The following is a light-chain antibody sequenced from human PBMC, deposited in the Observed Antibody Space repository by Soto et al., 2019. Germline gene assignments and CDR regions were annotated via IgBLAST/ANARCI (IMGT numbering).Light chain of an antibody. J-gene: IGLJ2*01. CDR2: SDN. Sequence: QSVLTQPPSASGTPGQWVTISCSGSGSNIGTNTVTWYQQLPGAAPRLLIYSDNQRPSGVPTRFSASESGTSASLAISGLQSEDEADYYCAAWDVSSVVFGGGTKLTVL. CDR3: AAWDVSSVV. V-gene: IGLV1-44*01. CDR1: GSNIGTNT.